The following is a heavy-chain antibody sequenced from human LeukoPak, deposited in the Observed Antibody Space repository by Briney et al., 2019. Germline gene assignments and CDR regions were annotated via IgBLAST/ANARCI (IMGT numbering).Heavy chain of an antibody. V-gene: IGHV3-23*01. CDR3: AKDLFITKVRGVID. D-gene: IGHD3-10*01. Sequence: GGTLRLSCAASGFTFSSYGMSWVRQAPGKGLEWVSAISGSGGRTYYADSVKGRFTISRDNSKNTLYLQMNSLRAEDTAVYYCAKDLFITKVRGVIDWGQGTLVTVSS. J-gene: IGHJ4*02. CDR1: GFTFSSYG. CDR2: ISGSGGRT.